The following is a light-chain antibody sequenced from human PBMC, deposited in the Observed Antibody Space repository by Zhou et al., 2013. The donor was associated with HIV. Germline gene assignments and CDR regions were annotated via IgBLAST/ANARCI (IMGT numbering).Light chain of an antibody. J-gene: IGKJ1*01. Sequence: IQLTQSPSSLSASVGDRVTITCRASQGISSHLAWYQQKPGKVPKLLMYASILHSGVSSRFSGSGSGTDFTLTISDLQPEDVGTYYCQNYRHGTRTFGPGTKVEI. CDR2: AS. CDR3: QNYRHGTRT. CDR1: QGISSH. V-gene: IGKV1-27*01.